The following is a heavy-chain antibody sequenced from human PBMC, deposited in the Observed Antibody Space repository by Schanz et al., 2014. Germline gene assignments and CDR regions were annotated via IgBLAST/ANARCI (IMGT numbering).Heavy chain of an antibody. CDR1: GYNFKSYH. Sequence: QVQLVQSGSELKKPGASVKVSCKASGYNFKSYHMNWVRQAPGQGLEWMGWINTNTGNPTYAQGFTGRFVFSLDTSVSTAYLQISFLKADDTAVFFCARGEANWGQYWGQGTLVTVSS. CDR3: ARGEANWGQY. V-gene: IGHV7-4-1*02. J-gene: IGHJ4*02. CDR2: INTNTGNP. D-gene: IGHD7-27*01.